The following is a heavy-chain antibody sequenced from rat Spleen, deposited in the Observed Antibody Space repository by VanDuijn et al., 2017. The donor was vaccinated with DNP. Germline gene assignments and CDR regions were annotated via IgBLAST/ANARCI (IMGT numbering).Heavy chain of an antibody. CDR2: IWTGGSA. D-gene: IGHD1-12*02. Sequence: QVQLKESGPGLVQPSQTLSLTCTVSGFSLTNYNVHWVRQPTRKGLEWMGAIWTGGSADYNSAFKSRLSISRDTSKSQVFLEMNSLQTEDAATYFCARELTMVGFDNWGQGVMVTVSS. J-gene: IGHJ2*01. CDR1: GFSLTNYN. CDR3: ARELTMVGFDN. V-gene: IGHV2-30*01.